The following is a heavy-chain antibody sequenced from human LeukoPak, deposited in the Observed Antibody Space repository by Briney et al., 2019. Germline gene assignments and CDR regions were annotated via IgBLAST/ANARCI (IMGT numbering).Heavy chain of an antibody. CDR3: ARDVTSPEAFDI. V-gene: IGHV3-30*04. D-gene: IGHD2-21*02. CDR1: GFTFNSYA. CDR2: ISYDGSNK. J-gene: IGHJ3*02. Sequence: GRSLRLSCAASGFTFNSYAMHWVRQAPGKGLEWVAVISYDGSNKYYADSVKGRFTISRDNAKNSLYLQMNSLRAEDTAVYYCARDVTSPEAFDIWGQGTMVTVSS.